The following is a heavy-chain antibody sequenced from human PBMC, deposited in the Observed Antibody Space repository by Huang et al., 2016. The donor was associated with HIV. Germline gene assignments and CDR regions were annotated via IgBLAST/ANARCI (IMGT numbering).Heavy chain of an antibody. D-gene: IGHD5-18*01. J-gene: IGHJ3*02. Sequence: QVQLVESGGGVVQPGRSLRLSCAASGFPFNNHAMHWVRQAPGKGLDCVAVISKDGSNNYYAYSVKGRFTISRDSSKSTLFLHMTSLRTEDTAVYYCARAKDTWDAYDIWGQGTMVIVSS. CDR2: ISKDGSNN. CDR3: ARAKDTWDAYDI. CDR1: GFPFNNHA. V-gene: IGHV3-30-3*01.